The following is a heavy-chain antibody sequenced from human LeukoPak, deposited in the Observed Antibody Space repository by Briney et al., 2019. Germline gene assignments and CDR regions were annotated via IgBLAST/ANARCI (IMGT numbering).Heavy chain of an antibody. CDR3: ARQDYGDYDY. V-gene: IGHV3-21*01. J-gene: IGHJ4*02. CDR2: ISSSSSYL. D-gene: IGHD3-16*01. Sequence: PGGSLRLSCAASGFTFSSYSMNWVRQAPGKGLEWVSSISSSSSYLYYADSVKGRFTISRDNAKNSLYLQMNSLRAEDTAVYYCARQDYGDYDYWGQGTLVTVSS. CDR1: GFTFSSYS.